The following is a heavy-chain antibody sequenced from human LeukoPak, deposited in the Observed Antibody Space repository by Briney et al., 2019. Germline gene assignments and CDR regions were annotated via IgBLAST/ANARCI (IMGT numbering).Heavy chain of an antibody. Sequence: SETLSLTCAVYGVSFSGYYWSWIRQPPGKGLEWIGEINHSGSTNYNSSLKSRVTISVDTSKNQFSLKLSSVTAADTAVYYCARDATDGYNTHFDYWGQGTLVTVSS. D-gene: IGHD5-24*01. CDR3: ARDATDGYNTHFDY. J-gene: IGHJ4*02. V-gene: IGHV4-34*01. CDR1: GVSFSGYY. CDR2: INHSGST.